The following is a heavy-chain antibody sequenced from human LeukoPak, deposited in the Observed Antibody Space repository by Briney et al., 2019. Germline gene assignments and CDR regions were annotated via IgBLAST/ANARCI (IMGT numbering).Heavy chain of an antibody. CDR1: GFTFNYYA. V-gene: IGHV3-23*01. CDR2: ISGSGGSA. J-gene: IGHJ4*02. CDR3: AKEWGSRWYYFDD. D-gene: IGHD6-19*01. Sequence: GGSLRLSCAASGFTFNYYAMSWVRQAPGKGLEWVTTISGSGGSAYYADSVKGRFTFSRDNSKNTLYLQMNSLRAEDTAIYFCAKEWGSRWYYFDDWGQGTRVTVSS.